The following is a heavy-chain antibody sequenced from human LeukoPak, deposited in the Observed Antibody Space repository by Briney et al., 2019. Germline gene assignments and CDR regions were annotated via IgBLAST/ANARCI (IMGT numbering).Heavy chain of an antibody. V-gene: IGHV1-3*01. Sequence: GASVKVSCKTSGYIFTTYAIHWVHQAPGRGLEWMGLINADDGNTRYSQRFQGRVTITRDTSANTAYMELSSLGFEDTAVYYCARGIVVKPSANWFDPWGQGTPVTVSS. CDR1: GYIFTTYA. CDR2: INADDGNT. J-gene: IGHJ5*02. D-gene: IGHD2-2*01. CDR3: ARGIVVKPSANWFDP.